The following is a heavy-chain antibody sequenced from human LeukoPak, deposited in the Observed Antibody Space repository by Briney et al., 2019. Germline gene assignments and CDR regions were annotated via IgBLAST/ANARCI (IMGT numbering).Heavy chain of an antibody. CDR2: ITGGGDST. D-gene: IGHD3-22*01. V-gene: IGHV3-23*01. J-gene: IGHJ4*02. CDR1: GFTFSNYG. CDR3: AKVISSGYYYDS. Sequence: GGSLRLSCAASGFTFSNYGMNWVRQAPGKGLVWVSAITGGGDSTYYSDSVKDRFAISRDNSKNTLFLQMNSLRAEDTALYYCAKVISSGYYYDSWGQGTLVTVSA.